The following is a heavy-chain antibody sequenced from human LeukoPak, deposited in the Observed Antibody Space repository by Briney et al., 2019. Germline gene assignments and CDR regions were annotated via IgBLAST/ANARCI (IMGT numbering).Heavy chain of an antibody. Sequence: SQTLSLTCALSADTVSTNSAAWNWIRQSPSRGLEWLGRTYYRSKWYNDYAVSVKSRITINPDTSKNQFSLQLNSVTPEDTAVYYCARVSSTANSFDIWGQGTMVTVSS. J-gene: IGHJ3*02. CDR3: ARVSSTANSFDI. CDR1: ADTVSTNSAA. CDR2: TYYRSKWYN. D-gene: IGHD4/OR15-4a*01. V-gene: IGHV6-1*01.